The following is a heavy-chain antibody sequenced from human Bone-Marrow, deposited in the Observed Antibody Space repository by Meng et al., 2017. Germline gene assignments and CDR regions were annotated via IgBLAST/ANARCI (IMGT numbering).Heavy chain of an antibody. CDR1: GYTFTSYA. CDR3: ARSFSVVVTAPPYY. CDR2: INTNTGNP. V-gene: IGHV7-4-1*02. J-gene: IGHJ4*02. Sequence: QGKLVQSGCELKKPGASVKVSVKASGYTFTSYAMNWVRQAPGQGLEWMGWINTNTGNPTYAQGFTGRFVFSLDTSVSTAYLQISSLKAEDTAVYYCARSFSVVVTAPPYYWGQGTLVTASS. D-gene: IGHD2-21*02.